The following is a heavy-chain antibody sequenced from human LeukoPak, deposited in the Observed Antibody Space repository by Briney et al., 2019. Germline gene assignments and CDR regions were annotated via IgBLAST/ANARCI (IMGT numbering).Heavy chain of an antibody. CDR2: IKKDGSEK. D-gene: IGHD2-2*02. CDR3: AKDSRYCSSTSCYRTDPTNSYYFDY. V-gene: IGHV3-7*01. Sequence: PGGSLRLSCAASKFTFSSSWMSWVRQAPGKGLEWVANIKKDGSEKYYVDSVKGRFIISRDNAKNALFLQMNSLRAEDTAVYYCAKDSRYCSSTSCYRTDPTNSYYFDYWGQGTLVTVSS. CDR1: KFTFSSSW. J-gene: IGHJ4*02.